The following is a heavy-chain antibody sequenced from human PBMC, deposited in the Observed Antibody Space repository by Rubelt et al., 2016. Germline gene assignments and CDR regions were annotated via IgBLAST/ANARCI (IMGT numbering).Heavy chain of an antibody. J-gene: IGHJ3*02. CDR3: AKGGAAGTLSWAGAFDI. D-gene: IGHD1-7*01. Sequence: ESGGGLVKPGGSLRLSCTASGFTFSPYSMNWVRQAPGKGLEWVAVISYDGSNKYYADSVKGRFTISRDNSKNTLYLQMNSLRAGDTAVYDCAKGGAAGTLSWAGAFDIWGQGTMVTVSS. V-gene: IGHV3-30*18. CDR1: GFTFSPYS. CDR2: ISYDGSNK.